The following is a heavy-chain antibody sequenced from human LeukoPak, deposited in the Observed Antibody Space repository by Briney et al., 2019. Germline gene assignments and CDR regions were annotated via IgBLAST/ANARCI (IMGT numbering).Heavy chain of an antibody. Sequence: SETLSLTCTVSGGSISSSSYYWGWIRQPPGTGLEWIGSIYYSGSTYYNPSLKSRVTISVDTSKNQFSLKLSSVTAADTAVYYCARGPLGTNWFDPWGQGTLVTVSS. CDR3: ARGPLGTNWFDP. D-gene: IGHD7-27*01. CDR1: GGSISSSSYY. J-gene: IGHJ5*02. V-gene: IGHV4-39*01. CDR2: IYYSGST.